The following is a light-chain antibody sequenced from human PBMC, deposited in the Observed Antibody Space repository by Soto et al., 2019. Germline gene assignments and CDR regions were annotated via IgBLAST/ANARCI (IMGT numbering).Light chain of an antibody. J-gene: IGKJ1*01. CDR3: QQTYTLPRT. CDR1: QTVSKF. CDR2: TTS. V-gene: IGKV1-39*01. Sequence: DIQMTQSPSSLSASVGARVTIACRASQTVSKFVNWYQQKPGEVPALLIFTTSTLYSGVPSRFSGSGSGTDFTLTINGLQPEDFATYYCQQTYTLPRTFAQGTKVDIK.